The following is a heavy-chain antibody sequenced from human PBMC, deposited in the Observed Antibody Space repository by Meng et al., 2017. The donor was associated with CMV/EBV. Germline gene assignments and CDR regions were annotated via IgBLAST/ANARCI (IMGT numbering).Heavy chain of an antibody. CDR3: ASVSRTSQPMIVVVPKGSGAFDI. J-gene: IGHJ3*02. CDR2: ISSISSYI. D-gene: IGHD3-22*01. CDR1: GCTFRSYS. Sequence: GEPLNIPCPASGCTFRSYSMHWVRQPPGKGLEWVSSISSISSYIYNPYSVKGRFTISRDNAKNSLYLQMNSLSAEDADVYYCASVSRTSQPMIVVVPKGSGAFDIWGQGTMVTVSS. V-gene: IGHV3-21*01.